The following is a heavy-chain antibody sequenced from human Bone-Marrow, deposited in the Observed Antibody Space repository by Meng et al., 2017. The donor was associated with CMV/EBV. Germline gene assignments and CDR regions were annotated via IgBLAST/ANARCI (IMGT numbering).Heavy chain of an antibody. CDR1: GGSISSSSYY. Sequence: LRLSCTVSGGSISSSSYYWGWIRQPPGKGLEWIGSIYYSGSTYYNPSLKSRVTISVDTSKNQFSLKLSSVTAADTAVYYCATDFWSGSDAFDIWGQGTMVTVSS. CDR2: IYYSGST. D-gene: IGHD3-3*01. J-gene: IGHJ3*02. CDR3: ATDFWSGSDAFDI. V-gene: IGHV4-39*07.